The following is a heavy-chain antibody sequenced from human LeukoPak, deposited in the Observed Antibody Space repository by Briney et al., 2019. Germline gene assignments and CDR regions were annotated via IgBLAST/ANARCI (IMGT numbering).Heavy chain of an antibody. CDR2: FDPEDGET. V-gene: IGHV1-24*01. CDR3: ATGRYSSGWYGDVGYYYGMDV. Sequence: ASVKVSCKVSGYTLTELSMHWVRQAPGKGLEWMGGFDPEDGETIYAQKFQDRVTMTEDTSTDTAYMELSSLRSEDTAVYYCATGRYSSGWYGDVGYYYGMDVWGQGTTVTVSS. CDR1: GYTLTELS. J-gene: IGHJ6*02. D-gene: IGHD6-19*01.